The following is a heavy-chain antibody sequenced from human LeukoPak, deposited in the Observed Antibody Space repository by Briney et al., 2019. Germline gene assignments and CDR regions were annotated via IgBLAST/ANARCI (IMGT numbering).Heavy chain of an antibody. CDR3: AKGSSVVAATPAEYFHH. V-gene: IGHV3-30*04. J-gene: IGHJ1*01. CDR1: GFTFSSYA. CDR2: ISYDGSNK. D-gene: IGHD2-15*01. Sequence: GGSLRLSCAASGFTFSSYAMHWVRQAPGKGLEWVAVISYDGSNKYYADSVKGRFTISRDNSKNTVYLQMNSLRPEDTAVYYCAKGSSVVAATPAEYFHHWGQGTLVTVSS.